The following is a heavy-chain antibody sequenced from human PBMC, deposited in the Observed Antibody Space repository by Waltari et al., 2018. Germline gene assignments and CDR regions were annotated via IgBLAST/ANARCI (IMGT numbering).Heavy chain of an antibody. J-gene: IGHJ3*02. V-gene: IGHV3-48*04. Sequence: EVQLVESGGGLVQPGGSLRLSCAASGFTFSSYSMNWVRQAPGKGLEWVSYISSSSSTIYHADSVKGRFTISRDNAKNSLYLQMNSLRAEDTAVYYCARRAHRGAFDIWGQGTMVTVSS. CDR1: GFTFSSYS. CDR2: ISSSSSTI. CDR3: ARRAHRGAFDI. D-gene: IGHD3-10*01.